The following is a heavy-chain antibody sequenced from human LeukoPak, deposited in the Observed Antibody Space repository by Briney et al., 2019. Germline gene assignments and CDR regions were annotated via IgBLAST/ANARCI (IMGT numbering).Heavy chain of an antibody. J-gene: IGHJ4*02. CDR1: VYSFTGYY. CDR2: INPNRRST. Sequence: GAAVKVSCKASVYSFTGYYMHWVRQAPGHGLEWVGWINPNRRSTNYAQKFQGRVTMTRETSISTAYMELSRLRSDDTAVYYCAREAAPSDDSSGYYPWWGQGTLVTVSS. CDR3: AREAAPSDDSSGYYPW. D-gene: IGHD3-22*01. V-gene: IGHV1-2*02.